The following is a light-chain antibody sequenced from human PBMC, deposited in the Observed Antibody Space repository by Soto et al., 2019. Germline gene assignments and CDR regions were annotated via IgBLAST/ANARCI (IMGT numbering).Light chain of an antibody. Sequence: AIQLTQSPSSLSASVGDRVTIACRASQGIGSALAWYQQKPGTAPKLLIYGASTFESGVPSRFSGSGSGTDFTLTISTLQPADFATYYCQLFNIYRYSFGQGTKLEI. J-gene: IGKJ2*01. V-gene: IGKV1-13*02. CDR1: QGIGSA. CDR2: GAS. CDR3: QLFNIYRYS.